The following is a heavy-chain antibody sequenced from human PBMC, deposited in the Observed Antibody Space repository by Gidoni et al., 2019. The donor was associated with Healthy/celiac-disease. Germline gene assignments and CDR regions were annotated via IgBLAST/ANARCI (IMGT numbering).Heavy chain of an antibody. D-gene: IGHD3-3*02. CDR3: ATGRADSGHFWYFDY. CDR1: GFTFSSYG. J-gene: IGHJ4*02. V-gene: IGHV3-33*01. Sequence: QVHLVESGGGVVQPGRSLRLSCAASGFTFSSYGMHWVRQAPGKGLEWVALISYDGSNKYYADSVKGRFTISRDNSKNTLYLQMNSLRAEDTAVYYCATGRADSGHFWYFDYWGQGILVTVSS. CDR2: ISYDGSNK.